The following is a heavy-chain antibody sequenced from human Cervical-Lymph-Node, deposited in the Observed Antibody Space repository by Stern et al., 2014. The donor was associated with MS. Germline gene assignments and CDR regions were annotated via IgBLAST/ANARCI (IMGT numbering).Heavy chain of an antibody. CDR2: IVVGSGNT. CDR3: AADQVRSGYYHYTDY. D-gene: IGHD3-22*01. CDR1: GFTFTSSA. J-gene: IGHJ4*02. V-gene: IGHV1-58*01. Sequence: QLVQSGPEVKKPGTSVKVSCKASGFTFTSSAVQWVRQARGQRLEWIGWIVVGSGNTNYAQKFQERVTITRDMSTSTAYMELSSLRSEDTAVYYCAADQVRSGYYHYTDYWGQGTLVTVSS.